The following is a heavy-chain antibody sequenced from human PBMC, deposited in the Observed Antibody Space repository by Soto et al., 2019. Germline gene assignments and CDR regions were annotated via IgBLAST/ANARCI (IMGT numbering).Heavy chain of an antibody. V-gene: IGHV3-33*01. CDR2: IWYEGSNK. Sequence: GGSLRLSWAASGFTFSSYGMLWARQASGKGLGWVAVIWYEGSNKYYADSVKGRFTISRDNSKNTLYLKMNSLRAEDTAVYYCARDWAVLRFLESPSGMDVWGQGTTVTVSS. D-gene: IGHD3-3*01. CDR1: GFTFSSYG. CDR3: ARDWAVLRFLESPSGMDV. J-gene: IGHJ6*02.